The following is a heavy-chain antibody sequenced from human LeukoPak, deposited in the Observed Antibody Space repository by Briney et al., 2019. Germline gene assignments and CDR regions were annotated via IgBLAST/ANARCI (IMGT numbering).Heavy chain of an antibody. V-gene: IGHV1-18*01. CDR1: GYTLTSYG. D-gene: IGHD4-11*01. Sequence: ASVKVSCKASGYTLTSYGISWVRQPPGQGLEWMGWISAYNGNTNYSQKLQGRVTMTTDTATSTAYMELRSLRSDDTAVYYWARDGYSNHGDWGQGTLVTVSS. CDR2: ISAYNGNT. J-gene: IGHJ4*02. CDR3: ARDGYSNHGD.